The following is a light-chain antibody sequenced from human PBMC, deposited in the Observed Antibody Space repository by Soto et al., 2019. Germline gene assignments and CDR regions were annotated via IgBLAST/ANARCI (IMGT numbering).Light chain of an antibody. CDR1: ERVNSY. CDR3: QQRSNWPWTT. V-gene: IGKV3-11*01. J-gene: IGKJ1*01. CDR2: DAS. Sequence: EIVLTQSPATLSLSPGESATLSCRASERVNSYISWYQQKPAQAPRLLIYDASNRATGIPTRFSGSGSGTDFRLTISSLEPEDFAVYYCQQRSNWPWTTFGQGSRVELK.